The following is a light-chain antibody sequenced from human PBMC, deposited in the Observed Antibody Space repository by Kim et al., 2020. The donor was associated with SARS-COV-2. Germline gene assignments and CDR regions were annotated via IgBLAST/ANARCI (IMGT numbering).Light chain of an antibody. Sequence: QLVLTQSPSASASLGASVKLTCTLSSGHSSNDIAWHQQQPEKGPRFLMRLNSDGSHIKGDGIPDRFSGSRSGAERYLTISSLQSDDEADYYCQTWGTGFWLSGGGTQLTVL. CDR1: SGHSSND. CDR3: QTWGTGFWL. V-gene: IGLV4-69*01. CDR2: LNSDGSH. J-gene: IGLJ3*02.